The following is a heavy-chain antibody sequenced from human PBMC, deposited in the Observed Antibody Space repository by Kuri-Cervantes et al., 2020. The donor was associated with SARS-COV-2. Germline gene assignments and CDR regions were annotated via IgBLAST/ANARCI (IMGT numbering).Heavy chain of an antibody. J-gene: IGHJ3*02. CDR2: INHSGST. CDR1: GGSFSGYY. Sequence: SETLSLTCAVYGGSFSGYYWSWIRQPPGKGLEWIGEINHSGSTNYNPSLKSRVTISVDTSKNQFSLKLSSVTAADTAVYYCARRLVNWGGAFDIWDQGTMVTVSS. CDR3: ARRLVNWGGAFDI. D-gene: IGHD7-27*01. V-gene: IGHV4-34*01.